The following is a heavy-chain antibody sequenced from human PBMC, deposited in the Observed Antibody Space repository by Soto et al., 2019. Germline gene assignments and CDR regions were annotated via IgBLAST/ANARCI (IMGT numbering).Heavy chain of an antibody. D-gene: IGHD5-18*01. V-gene: IGHV4-4*02. CDR2: IYHSGST. CDR3: ARSGGYSYGDY. Sequence: QVQLQESGPGLVKPSGTLSLTCAVSGGSISSSNWWIWVRQPPGKGLEWIGEIYHSGSTNYNPSLKSRVTISLDKSKSQFSLKLTSVTAADTAVYYCARSGGYSYGDYWGQGTLVTVSS. J-gene: IGHJ4*02. CDR1: GGSISSSNW.